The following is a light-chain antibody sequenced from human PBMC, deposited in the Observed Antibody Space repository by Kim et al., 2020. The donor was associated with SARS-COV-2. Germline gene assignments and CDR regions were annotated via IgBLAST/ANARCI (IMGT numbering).Light chain of an antibody. Sequence: QPVLTQSSSASASLGSSVKLTCTLSSGHSSYIIAWHQQQPGKAPRYLMKLEGSGGYNKGTGVPDRFSGTSSGADRHLTISNLQSEDEADYYCETWDSNTRVFGGGTQLTAL. V-gene: IGLV4-60*03. CDR1: SGHSSYI. J-gene: IGLJ2*01. CDR2: LEGSGGY. CDR3: ETWDSNTRV.